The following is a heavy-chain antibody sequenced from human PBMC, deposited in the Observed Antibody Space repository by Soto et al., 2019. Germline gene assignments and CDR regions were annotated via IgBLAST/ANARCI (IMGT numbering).Heavy chain of an antibody. CDR2: INWNSDTI. CDR3: AMSNSNDLYYHFES. Sequence: SLRLSCAASGFTFDDYAMHWVRQAPGKGLEWVSGINWNSDTIGYADSVKGRFTVSRDNAKGSLLLQMSSLRAEDTAVHFCAMSNSNDLYYHFESWGQGTPVTVSS. D-gene: IGHD4-4*01. J-gene: IGHJ4*02. CDR1: GFTFDDYA. V-gene: IGHV3-9*01.